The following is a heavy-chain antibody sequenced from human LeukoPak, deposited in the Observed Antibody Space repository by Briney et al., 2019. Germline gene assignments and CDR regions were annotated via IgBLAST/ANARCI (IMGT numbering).Heavy chain of an antibody. CDR1: GYSISRGYY. CDR3: AREVFRASPFDD. V-gene: IGHV4-38-2*02. D-gene: IGHD1-14*01. J-gene: IGHJ4*02. Sequence: SETLSLTCAVFGYSISRGYYWGWIRQPPGKGLEWIGSIDHSGSTYYNPSLKSRVTILVDTSKNQFSLKLNSVTAADTAVYDCAREVFRASPFDDWGQGTLVTVSS. CDR2: IDHSGST.